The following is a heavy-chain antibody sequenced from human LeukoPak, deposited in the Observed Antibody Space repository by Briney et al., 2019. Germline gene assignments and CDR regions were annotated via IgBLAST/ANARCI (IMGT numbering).Heavy chain of an antibody. D-gene: IGHD3-10*01. J-gene: IGHJ4*02. CDR1: GFTFSGFA. CDR3: AREWFGESVAFDY. CDR2: ISDSGDST. V-gene: IGHV3-23*01. Sequence: GGSLRLSCAASGFTFSGFAMTWVRQAPGKGLEWVATISDSGDSTYYADAVKGRFTISRDNSKDTLYVQMSSLRAEDAAVYYCAREWFGESVAFDYWGQGTLVTVSS.